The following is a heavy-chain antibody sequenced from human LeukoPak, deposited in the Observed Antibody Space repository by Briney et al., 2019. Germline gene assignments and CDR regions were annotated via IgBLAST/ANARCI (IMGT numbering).Heavy chain of an antibody. D-gene: IGHD3-22*01. V-gene: IGHV4-59*01. CDR1: GGFNTHYY. Sequence: PSETLSLTCFVSGGFNTHYYWTWIRQPPGKGLELIGYIYHSGSTNYNPSLNSRVTISVDTSKNHFSLKLSSVTAADTAVYYCARGQWLPVYDFWGQGILVTVSS. CDR3: ARGQWLPVYDF. CDR2: IYHSGST. J-gene: IGHJ4*02.